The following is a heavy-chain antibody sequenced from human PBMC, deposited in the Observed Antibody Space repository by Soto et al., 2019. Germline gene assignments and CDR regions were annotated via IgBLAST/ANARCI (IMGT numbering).Heavy chain of an antibody. CDR3: ARDTLYYDILTGSFDY. D-gene: IGHD3-9*01. Sequence: PGGSLRLSCAASGFTFSSYGMHWVRQAPGKGLEWVAVIWYDGSNKYYADSVEGRFTISRDNSKNTLYLQMNSLRAEDTAVYYCARDTLYYDILTGSFDYWGQGTLVTVSS. V-gene: IGHV3-33*01. CDR1: GFTFSSYG. CDR2: IWYDGSNK. J-gene: IGHJ4*02.